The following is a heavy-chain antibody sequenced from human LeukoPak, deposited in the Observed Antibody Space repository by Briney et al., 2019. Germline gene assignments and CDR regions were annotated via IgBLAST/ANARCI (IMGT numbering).Heavy chain of an antibody. J-gene: IGHJ6*02. CDR1: GYTFTSYG. V-gene: IGHV1-18*01. Sequence: WASVKVSCKASGYTFTSYGISWVRQAPGQGLEWMGWISAYNGNTNYAQKLQGRVTMTTDTSTSTAYMELRSLRSDDTAVYYCARDKLAYPGRSAYYYYGMDVWGQGTTVTVSS. CDR3: ARDKLAYPGRSAYYYYGMDV. D-gene: IGHD3-3*01. CDR2: ISAYNGNT.